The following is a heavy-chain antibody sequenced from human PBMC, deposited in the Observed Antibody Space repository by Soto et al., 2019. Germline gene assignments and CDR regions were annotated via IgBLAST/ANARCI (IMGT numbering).Heavy chain of an antibody. D-gene: IGHD4-17*01. CDR1: GGSISSGGYY. CDR2: IYYSCST. CDR3: ARSPMTTVTTGAFDI. V-gene: IGHV4-31*03. J-gene: IGHJ3*02. Sequence: QVQLQESGPGLVKPSQTLSLTCTVSGGSISSGGYYWSWIRQHPGKGLEWIGYIYYSCSTYYNPSLKGRVTISVDTSKNQFSLKLSYVTAADTAVYYCARSPMTTVTTGAFDIWGQGTMVTVSS.